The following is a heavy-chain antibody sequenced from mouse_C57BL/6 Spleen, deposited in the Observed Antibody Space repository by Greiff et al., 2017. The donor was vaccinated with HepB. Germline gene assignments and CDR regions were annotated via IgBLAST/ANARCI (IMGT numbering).Heavy chain of an antibody. D-gene: IGHD2-4*01. CDR2: ISAGGGNT. Sequence: EVQGVESGGGLVKPGGSLKLSCAASGFTFTSYTMSWVRQTPGKSLEWVATISAGGGNTYYPDSVKGRCTITRDNAKNTLYLQMSSLRSEGTALYYCARHDYDDDGLDYWGQGTTLPVSS. J-gene: IGHJ2*01. CDR3: ARHDYDDDGLDY. CDR1: GFTFTSYT. V-gene: IGHV5-9*01.